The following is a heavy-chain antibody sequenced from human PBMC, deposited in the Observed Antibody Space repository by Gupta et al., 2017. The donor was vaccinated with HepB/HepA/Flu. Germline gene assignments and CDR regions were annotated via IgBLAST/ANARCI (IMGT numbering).Heavy chain of an antibody. J-gene: IGHJ6*02. CDR2: AYNGNT. CDR3: ARALIGDGYNLGLYYYYYYGMDV. V-gene: IGHV1-18*01. Sequence: AYNGNTNYAQKLQGRVTMTTDTSTSTAYMELRSLRSDDTAVYYCARALIGDGYNLGLYYYYYYGMDVWGQGTTVTVSS. D-gene: IGHD5-24*01.